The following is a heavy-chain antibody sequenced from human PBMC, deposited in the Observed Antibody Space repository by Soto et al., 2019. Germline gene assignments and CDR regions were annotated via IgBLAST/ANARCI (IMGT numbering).Heavy chain of an antibody. CDR3: ARLAYCGGDCYPPLDYYYYGMDV. Sequence: QVQLQQWGAGLLKPSETLSLTCAVYGGSFSGYYWSWIRQPPGKGLEWIGEINHSGSTNYNPSLKRRVTISVDTSKNQFSLKLSSVTAADTAVYYCARLAYCGGDCYPPLDYYYYGMDVWGQGTTVTVSS. V-gene: IGHV4-34*01. CDR2: INHSGST. J-gene: IGHJ6*02. CDR1: GGSFSGYY. D-gene: IGHD2-21*02.